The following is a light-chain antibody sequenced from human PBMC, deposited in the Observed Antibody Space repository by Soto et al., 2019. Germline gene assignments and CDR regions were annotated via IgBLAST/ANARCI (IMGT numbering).Light chain of an antibody. V-gene: IGLV1-47*01. CDR3: AAWDDSLSGRV. Sequence: QSVLTQPPSASGTPGQRVTISCSGWTSNIGTNYVYWYQQLPGTAPKLLIYNNNQRPSGVPDRFSGSKSGTSASLAISGLRSEDEADYYCAAWDDSLSGRVFGGGTKLTVL. CDR1: TSNIGTNY. J-gene: IGLJ2*01. CDR2: NNN.